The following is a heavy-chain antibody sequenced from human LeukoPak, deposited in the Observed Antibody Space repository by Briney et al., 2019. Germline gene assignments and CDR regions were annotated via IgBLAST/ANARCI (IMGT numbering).Heavy chain of an antibody. D-gene: IGHD3-10*01. V-gene: IGHV3-21*01. CDR3: ASSQLRFGELNY. J-gene: IGHJ4*02. CDR1: GFTFSSYS. Sequence: GGSLRLSCAASGFTFSSYSMNWVRQAPGKGLEWASSISSSSSYIYYADSVKGRFTISRDNSKSTLYLQMNSLRAEDTAAYYCASSQLRFGELNYWGQGTLVTVSS. CDR2: ISSSSSYI.